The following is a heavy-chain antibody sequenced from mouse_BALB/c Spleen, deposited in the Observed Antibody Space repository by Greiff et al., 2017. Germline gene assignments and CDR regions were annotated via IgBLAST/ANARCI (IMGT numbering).Heavy chain of an antibody. D-gene: IGHD1-1*01. J-gene: IGHJ1*01. Sequence: VQLVESGAELVRPGSSVKISCKASGYAFSSYWMNWVKQRPGQGLEWIGQIYPGDGDTNYNGKFKGKATLTADKSSSTAYMQLSSLTSEDSAVYFCALYYYREYFDVWGAGTTVTVSS. CDR3: ALYYYREYFDV. CDR2: IYPGDGDT. V-gene: IGHV1-80*01. CDR1: GYAFSSYW.